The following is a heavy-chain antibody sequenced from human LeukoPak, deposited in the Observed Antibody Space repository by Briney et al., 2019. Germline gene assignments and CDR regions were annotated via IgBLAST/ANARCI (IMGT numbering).Heavy chain of an antibody. CDR3: ARERTTIVSGTTIGAY. J-gene: IGHJ4*02. CDR1: GFTFSDYY. Sequence: TGGSLRLSCAASGFTFSDYYMSWIRQAPGKGLEWISYITGSGDTIYYADSVKGRFTISRDNAKNSLFLQMNSLTADDTAVYYCARERTTIVSGTTIGAYWGQGTLVTVSS. CDR2: ITGSGDTI. V-gene: IGHV3-11*04. D-gene: IGHD2/OR15-2a*01.